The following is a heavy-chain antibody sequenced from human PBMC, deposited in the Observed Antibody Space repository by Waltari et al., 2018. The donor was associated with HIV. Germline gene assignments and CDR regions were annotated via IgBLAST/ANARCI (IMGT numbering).Heavy chain of an antibody. D-gene: IGHD2-15*01. J-gene: IGHJ4*02. CDR3: ARATLGAANPFDY. CDR1: GYTFPGYY. Sequence: QVQLVQSGAAVKKPGASVKVSCRASGYTFPGYYMHWVRLAPGQGLEWRGWNNPNTGGANYAQKFQGRVTMTRDTSISTVYMELSSLKSDDTAVYYCARATLGAANPFDYWGQGTLVTVSS. CDR2: NNPNTGGA. V-gene: IGHV1-2*02.